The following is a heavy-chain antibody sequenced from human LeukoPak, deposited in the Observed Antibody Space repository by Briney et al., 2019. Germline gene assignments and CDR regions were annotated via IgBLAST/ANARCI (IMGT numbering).Heavy chain of an antibody. CDR1: GGTFSSYA. CDR3: ARGRTYYDILTGYHLPLDYYYGMDV. V-gene: IGHV1-69*13. CDR2: IIPIFGTA. Sequence: SVKVSCKASGGTFSSYAISWVRQAPGQGLEWMGGIIPIFGTANYAQKFQGRVTITADESTSTAYMELSSLRSEDTAVYYCARGRTYYDILTGYHLPLDYYYGMDVWGQGTTVTVSS. D-gene: IGHD3-9*01. J-gene: IGHJ6*02.